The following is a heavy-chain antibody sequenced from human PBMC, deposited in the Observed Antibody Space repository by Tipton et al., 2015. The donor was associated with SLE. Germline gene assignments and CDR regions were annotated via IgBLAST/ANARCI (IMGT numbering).Heavy chain of an antibody. V-gene: IGHV3-30*04. J-gene: IGHJ4*02. CDR3: ARGGIAVGDSIDY. CDR1: GFTFSSYA. CDR2: ISYDGRNK. D-gene: IGHD6-19*01. Sequence: SLRLSCAASGFTFSSYAMFWVRQAPGKGLEWVAVISYDGRNKYYADSVKGRFTISRDNSKNTLYLQMNSLRAEDTAVYYCARGGIAVGDSIDYWGQGTLVTVSS.